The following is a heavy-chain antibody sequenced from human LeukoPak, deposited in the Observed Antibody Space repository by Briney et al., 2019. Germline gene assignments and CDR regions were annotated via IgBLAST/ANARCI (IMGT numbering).Heavy chain of an antibody. V-gene: IGHV4-59*08. CDR3: ARLWHYYGSGSLSRWFDP. Sequence: PSETLSLTCTVSGGSISSYYWSWIRQPPGKGLEWIGYIYYSGSTNYNPSLKSRVTISVDTSKNQFSLKLSSVTAADTAVYYCARLWHYYGSGSLSRWFDPWGQGTTVTVSS. CDR2: IYYSGST. J-gene: IGHJ5*01. D-gene: IGHD3-10*01. CDR1: GGSISSYY.